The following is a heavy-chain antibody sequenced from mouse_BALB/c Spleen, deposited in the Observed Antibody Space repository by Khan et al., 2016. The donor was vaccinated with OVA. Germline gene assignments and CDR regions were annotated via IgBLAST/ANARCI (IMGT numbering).Heavy chain of an antibody. V-gene: IGHV2-9*02. CDR3: ARLHSLAY. CDR2: VWAGGNT. J-gene: IGHJ3*01. D-gene: IGHD3-1*01. CDR1: EFSITNYG. Sequence: QVQLKQSGPGLVAPSQSLSITCTVSEFSITNYGVHWVRQPPGKGLEWLGVVWAGGNTNYNSTLMSRLSISKDNSKSQVFFKMNSLQTDDTAMYYCARLHSLAYWGQGTLVTVSA.